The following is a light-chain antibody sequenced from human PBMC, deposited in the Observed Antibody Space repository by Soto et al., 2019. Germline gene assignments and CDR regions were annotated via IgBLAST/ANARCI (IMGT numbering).Light chain of an antibody. CDR2: DAS. CDR3: QKYDNLPIT. Sequence: DIQLTQSPSSLSASVGDRITITCRSSQSISRYLNWYQQRPGKAPKLLIYDASNLETGVPSRFSGSGSGTDFTFTISSLQPEDIATYYCQKYDNLPITCGQGKRREIK. V-gene: IGKV1-33*01. CDR1: QSISRY. J-gene: IGKJ5*01.